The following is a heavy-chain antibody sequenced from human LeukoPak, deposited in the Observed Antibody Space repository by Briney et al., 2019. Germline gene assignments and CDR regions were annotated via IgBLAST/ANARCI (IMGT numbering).Heavy chain of an antibody. V-gene: IGHV4-59*01. CDR2: IYNSGIS. Sequence: PSETLSLTCTVSGDSIGGYYWSWVRQPPGKGLEWIGYIYNSGISSYNPSLKSRVTMSVDASKNQFSLKLSSVTAADTAVYYCAREGLWSTGDYGRRNAMDVGGKGTRSSSPQ. D-gene: IGHD4-17*01. CDR1: GDSIGGYY. CDR3: AREGLWSTGDYGRRNAMDV. J-gene: IGHJ6*01.